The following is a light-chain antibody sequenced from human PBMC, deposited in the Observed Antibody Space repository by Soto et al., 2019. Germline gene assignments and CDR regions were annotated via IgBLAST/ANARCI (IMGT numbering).Light chain of an antibody. V-gene: IGKV3D-7*01. Sequence: EIVLTQSPGTLSLSPGERATLSSRPSQSVTKNNLNWYQQKPGQAPRLLIYGASNRATGIPARFSGSGSGTDFTLTISSLQPEDFAVYYCQQDYNLPFPFGQGTRLEIK. CDR3: QQDYNLPFP. CDR2: GAS. J-gene: IGKJ5*01. CDR1: QSVTKNN.